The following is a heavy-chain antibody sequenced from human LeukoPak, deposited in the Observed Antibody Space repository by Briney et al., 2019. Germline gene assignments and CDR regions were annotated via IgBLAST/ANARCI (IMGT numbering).Heavy chain of an antibody. CDR1: GYTFTGHY. CDR3: AREGWFGESYFDY. V-gene: IGHV1-2*02. Sequence: ASVKVSCKASGYTFTGHYMHWVRQAPGQGLEWMGWINPNSGGTNYAQKFQGRVTIPRDTSISTAYMELSRLRSDDTAVYYCAREGWFGESYFDYWGQGTLVTVSS. J-gene: IGHJ4*02. CDR2: INPNSGGT. D-gene: IGHD3-10*01.